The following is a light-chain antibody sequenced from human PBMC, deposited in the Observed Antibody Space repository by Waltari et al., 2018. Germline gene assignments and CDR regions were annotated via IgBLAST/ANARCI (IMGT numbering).Light chain of an antibody. V-gene: IGKV1-39*01. J-gene: IGKJ4*01. CDR2: ATS. CDR3: QQSYSAFRT. CDR1: QNIGHY. Sequence: DIQMTQSPSSLSSSLGDRVTIPCRASQNIGHYLNWFQPRPGKAPKLLIFATSGLQSGVPPRFSGSGSGTDFTLTISSLQPEDSATYYCQQSYSAFRTFGGGTKVQIK.